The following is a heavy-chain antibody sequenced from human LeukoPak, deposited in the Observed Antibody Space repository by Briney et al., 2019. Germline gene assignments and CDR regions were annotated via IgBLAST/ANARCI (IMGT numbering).Heavy chain of an antibody. Sequence: SETLSLTCTVSGGSISSSSYYWGWIRQPPGKGLEWIGSIYYSGSTYYNPSLKSRVTISVDTSKNQFSLKLSSVTAADTAVYYCAREDIVVVPAAIRAWFDPWGQGTLVTVSS. D-gene: IGHD2-2*01. CDR1: GGSISSSSYY. CDR2: IYYSGST. V-gene: IGHV4-39*07. CDR3: AREDIVVVPAAIRAWFDP. J-gene: IGHJ5*02.